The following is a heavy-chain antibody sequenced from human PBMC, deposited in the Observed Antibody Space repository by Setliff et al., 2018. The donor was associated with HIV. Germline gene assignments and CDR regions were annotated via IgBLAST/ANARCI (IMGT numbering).Heavy chain of an antibody. CDR1: GGTLSTYA. Sequence: SVKVSCKASGGTLSTYAISWVRQAPGQGLEWMGGISPIVGIPNYSQTFQGRVAITADKSTSTAYMELSRLRSEDTAVYYCARGHYDSSGYLYYFDFWGQGTLVTV. CDR2: ISPIVGIP. J-gene: IGHJ4*02. V-gene: IGHV1-69*10. CDR3: ARGHYDSSGYLYYFDF. D-gene: IGHD3-22*01.